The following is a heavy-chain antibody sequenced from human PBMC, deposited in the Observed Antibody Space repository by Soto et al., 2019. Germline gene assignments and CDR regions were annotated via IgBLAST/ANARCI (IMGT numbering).Heavy chain of an antibody. V-gene: IGHV3-7*01. CDR1: GFTFSSYW. CDR3: ARGWRYDILTGYHNDAFDI. Sequence: GGSLRLSCAASGFTFSSYWMSWVRQAPGKGLEWVANIKQDGSEKYYVDSVKGRFTISRDNAKNSLYLQMNSLRAEDTAVYYCARGWRYDILTGYHNDAFDIWGQGTMVTVSS. J-gene: IGHJ3*02. CDR2: IKQDGSEK. D-gene: IGHD3-9*01.